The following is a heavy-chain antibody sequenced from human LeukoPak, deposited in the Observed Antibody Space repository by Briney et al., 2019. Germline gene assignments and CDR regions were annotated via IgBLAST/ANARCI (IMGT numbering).Heavy chain of an antibody. CDR2: IYSGGST. CDR1: GFTVSNNY. J-gene: IGHJ4*02. CDR3: AKEIWPTVTTPGHTHFDY. V-gene: IGHV3-66*01. Sequence: GGSLRLSCAASGFTVSNNYMSWVRQAPGKGLEWVSVIYSGGSTYYADSVKGRFTISRDNSKNTLCLQMNSLRAEDTAVYYCAKEIWPTVTTPGHTHFDYWGQGTLVTVSS. D-gene: IGHD4-17*01.